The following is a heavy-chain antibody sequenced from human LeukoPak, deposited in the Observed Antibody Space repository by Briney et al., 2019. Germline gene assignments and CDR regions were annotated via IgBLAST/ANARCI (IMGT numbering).Heavy chain of an antibody. CDR1: GFTFDDYA. CDR2: ISWNTGSI. V-gene: IGHV3-9*01. D-gene: IGHD6-13*01. CDR3: AKVGDSSSWYYFDY. J-gene: IGHJ4*02. Sequence: PGRSLRLSCAASGFTFDDYAMHWVRQAPGKGLEWVSGISWNTGSIGYADSVKGRFTISRDNARNSLYLQMNSLRAEDTALYYCAKVGDSSSWYYFDYWGQGTLVTVSS.